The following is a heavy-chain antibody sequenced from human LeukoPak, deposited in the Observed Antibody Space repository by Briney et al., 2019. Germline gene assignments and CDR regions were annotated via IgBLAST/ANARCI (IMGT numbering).Heavy chain of an antibody. CDR3: ARGGGYFGDYRFDP. CDR2: ISTYNGNT. J-gene: IGHJ5*02. Sequence: GASVKVSCKTSGYTFTSYGISWVRQAPGQGLEWMGSISTYNGNTNYAQKLQGRVTMTTDTSTSTAYMELRSLRSDDTAVYYCARGGGYFGDYRFDPWGQGTLVTVSS. V-gene: IGHV1-18*01. CDR1: GYTFTSYG. D-gene: IGHD4-17*01.